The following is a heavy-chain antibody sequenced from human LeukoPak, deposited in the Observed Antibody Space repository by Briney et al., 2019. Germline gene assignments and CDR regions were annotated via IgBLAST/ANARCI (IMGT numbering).Heavy chain of an antibody. V-gene: IGHV4-39*07. Sequence: PSETLSLTCTVSGGSISSSSYYWGWIRQPPGKGLEWIGSIYYSGSTYYNPSLKSRVTISVDTSKNQFSLKLSSVTAADTAVYYCARALSEWELPIDYWGQGTLVTVSS. J-gene: IGHJ4*02. D-gene: IGHD1-26*01. CDR1: GGSISSSSYY. CDR3: ARALSEWELPIDY. CDR2: IYYSGST.